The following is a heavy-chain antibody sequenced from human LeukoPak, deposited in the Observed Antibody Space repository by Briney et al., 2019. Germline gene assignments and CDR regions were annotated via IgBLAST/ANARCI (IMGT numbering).Heavy chain of an antibody. D-gene: IGHD6-19*01. CDR1: GFTFSSYG. V-gene: IGHV3-30*02. CDR2: IRYDGSNK. J-gene: IGHJ4*02. CDR3: AKEASPGYSSGWYYFDY. Sequence: PGGSLRLSCAASGFTFSSYGMHWVRQAPGKGLEWVAFIRYDGSNKYYADSVKGRFTISRDNSKNTLYLQMNSLRAEDTAVYYCAKEASPGYSSGWYYFDYWGQGTLVTVSS.